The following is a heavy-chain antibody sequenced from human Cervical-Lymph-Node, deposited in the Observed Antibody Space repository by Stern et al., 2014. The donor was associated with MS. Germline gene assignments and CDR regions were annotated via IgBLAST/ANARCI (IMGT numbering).Heavy chain of an antibody. CDR1: GFAFSTYS. CDR3: ARRKDIAEVGPVFDS. V-gene: IGHV3-21*01. CDR2: IISSSTSI. Sequence: VQLVQAGGGLVKPGGSLRLSCAASGFAFSTYSMSWVRPPPGKGLELVSCIISSSTSIYYADAVQGRFTISRDNAKNSLYRQMNSLRAEDTAVYFCARRKDIAEVGPVFDSWGQGTLVTVSS. J-gene: IGHJ4*02. D-gene: IGHD6-13*01.